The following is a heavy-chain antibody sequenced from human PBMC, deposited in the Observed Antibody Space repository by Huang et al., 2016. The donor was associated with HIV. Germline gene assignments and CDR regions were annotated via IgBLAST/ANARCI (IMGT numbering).Heavy chain of an antibody. CDR2: INTNTGNP. D-gene: IGHD3-10*01. CDR1: GYTFNKYT. CDR3: ARDVRESTDFWVNYSWFDR. Sequence: QVQLVQSGSELKKPGASVSVSCKASGYTFNKYTMNWVRQAPGQGLEWMGSINTNTGNPTYARDFTGRFVFSLDTSVSTADLQISNLKTEDTAVYYCARDVRESTDFWVNYSWFDRWGQGTLVTVSS. J-gene: IGHJ5*02. V-gene: IGHV7-4-1*02.